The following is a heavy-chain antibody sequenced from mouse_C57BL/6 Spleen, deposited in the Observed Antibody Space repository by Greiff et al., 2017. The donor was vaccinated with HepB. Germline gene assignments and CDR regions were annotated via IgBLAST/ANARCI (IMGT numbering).Heavy chain of an antibody. Sequence: VQLQQSGAELVRPGTSVKVSCKASGYAFTNYLIEWVKQRPGQGLEWIGVINPGSGGTNYNEKFKGKATLTADKSSSTAYMQLSSLTSEDSAVYFCARRDYDRAMDYWGQGTSVTVSS. V-gene: IGHV1-54*01. CDR3: ARRDYDRAMDY. CDR1: GYAFTNYL. J-gene: IGHJ4*01. D-gene: IGHD2-4*01. CDR2: INPGSGGT.